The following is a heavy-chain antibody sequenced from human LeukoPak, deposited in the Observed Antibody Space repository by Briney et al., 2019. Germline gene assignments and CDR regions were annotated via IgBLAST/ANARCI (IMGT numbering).Heavy chain of an antibody. V-gene: IGHV4-59*08. CDR2: IYYSGST. CDR1: AGSMSGHY. Sequence: SETLSLTCTVSAGSMSGHYWSWIRQPPGKGLEWVGYIYYSGSTIYNPSLKSRATISVDTSKKQFSLKLSSVTAADTAVYYCARHSFSSSWYGTFDTWGQGSLVTVSS. D-gene: IGHD6-13*01. J-gene: IGHJ5*02. CDR3: ARHSFSSSWYGTFDT.